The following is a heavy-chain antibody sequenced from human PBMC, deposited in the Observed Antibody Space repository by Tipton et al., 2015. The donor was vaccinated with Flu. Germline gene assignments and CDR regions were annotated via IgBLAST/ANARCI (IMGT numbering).Heavy chain of an antibody. CDR1: GYTFTGYY. V-gene: IGHV1-2*06. CDR3: ARGVGYYDFWSGYYMGSGYYYGMDV. J-gene: IGHJ6*02. CDR2: INPNSGGT. D-gene: IGHD3-3*01. Sequence: QLVQSGAEVKKPGASVKVSCKASGYTFTGYYMHWVRQAPGQGLEWMGRINPNSGGTNYAQKFQGRVTMTRDTSISTAYMELSRLRSDDTAVYYCARGVGYYDFWSGYYMGSGYYYGMDVWGQGTTVTVSS.